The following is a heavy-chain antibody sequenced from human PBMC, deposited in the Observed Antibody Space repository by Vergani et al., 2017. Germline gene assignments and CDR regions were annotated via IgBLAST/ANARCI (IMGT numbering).Heavy chain of an antibody. J-gene: IGHJ5*02. D-gene: IGHD3-9*01. Sequence: QVQLVQSGAEVKKPGPAVKVSCKASGYYFTDNYLHWVRQAPGQGLEWMGRITPQNGGTQYAEKFKGRVTMTRDTSITTAYMELTSLTSDDTAVYYCVRGGTFDWLSTWGQGTLVTVSS. V-gene: IGHV1-2*02. CDR3: VRGGTFDWLST. CDR2: ITPQNGGT. CDR1: GYYFTDNY.